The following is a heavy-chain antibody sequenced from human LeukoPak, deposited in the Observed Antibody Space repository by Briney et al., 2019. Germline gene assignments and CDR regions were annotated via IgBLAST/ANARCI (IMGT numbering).Heavy chain of an antibody. CDR3: ARDNSTSRADTIFGVVIIRVNYYYGMDV. Sequence: GASVKVSCKASGGTFSSYAISWVRQTPGQGRECMGRIIPIFGTANYAQKFQGRVTITADESTSTAYMELSSLRSEDTAVYYCARDNSTSRADTIFGVVIIRVNYYYGMDVWGQGTTVTVSS. J-gene: IGHJ6*02. CDR2: IIPIFGTA. CDR1: GGTFSSYA. D-gene: IGHD3-3*01. V-gene: IGHV1-69*13.